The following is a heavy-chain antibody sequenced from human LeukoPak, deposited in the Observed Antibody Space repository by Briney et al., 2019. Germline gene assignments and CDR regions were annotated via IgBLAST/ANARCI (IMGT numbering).Heavy chain of an antibody. Sequence: GGSLRLSCAASGFTFSNYAMHWVRQAPGKGLEWVSGISYDGTMTYYSDSLKGRFTNSRDNSKNTLYLQMNSLRAEDTAVYYCTREQDREAAATVIGDSWGQGTLVTVSS. V-gene: IGHV3-30*04. D-gene: IGHD2-15*01. CDR2: ISYDGTMT. J-gene: IGHJ4*02. CDR1: GFTFSNYA. CDR3: TREQDREAAATVIGDS.